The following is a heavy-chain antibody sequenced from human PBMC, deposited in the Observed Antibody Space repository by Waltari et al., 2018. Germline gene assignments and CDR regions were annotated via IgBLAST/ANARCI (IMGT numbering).Heavy chain of an antibody. D-gene: IGHD1-26*01. CDR3: ARSPLGGVQGRYFDY. CDR2: IYHSGST. Sequence: QVQLQESGPGLVKPSGTLSPPCAVYGGSISSSHWWSWVRQPPGKGREWIGEIYHSGSTNYNPSLKSRVTISVDKSKNQFSLKLSSVTAADTAVYYCARSPLGGVQGRYFDYWGQGTLVTVSS. J-gene: IGHJ4*02. CDR1: GGSISSSHW. V-gene: IGHV4-4*02.